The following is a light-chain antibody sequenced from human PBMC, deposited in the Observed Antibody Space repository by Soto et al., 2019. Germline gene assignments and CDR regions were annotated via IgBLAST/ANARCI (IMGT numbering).Light chain of an antibody. J-gene: IGKJ4*02. Sequence: DIQMTQSPSTLSASVGDRVTITCRASQSINNWLAWYQQKPGKAPKLLIYKASNLDIGVPSRFSGSGSGTEFTLTISSRQPDDFATYYCQHYNSYSPFGGGTKVEIK. V-gene: IGKV1-5*03. CDR2: KAS. CDR3: QHYNSYSP. CDR1: QSINNW.